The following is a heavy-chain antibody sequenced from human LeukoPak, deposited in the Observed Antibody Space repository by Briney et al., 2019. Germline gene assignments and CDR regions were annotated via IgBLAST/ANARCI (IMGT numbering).Heavy chain of an antibody. J-gene: IGHJ4*02. CDR1: GFTFSSYA. D-gene: IGHD6-19*01. Sequence: GGSLRLSCAASGFTFSSYAMHWVRQAPGKGLEWVAVISYDGSNKYYADSVKGRFTISRDNSKNTLYLQMNSLRAEDTAVYYCAKVELRGQWLADYWGQGTLVTVSS. CDR2: ISYDGSNK. CDR3: AKVELRGQWLADY. V-gene: IGHV3-30-3*01.